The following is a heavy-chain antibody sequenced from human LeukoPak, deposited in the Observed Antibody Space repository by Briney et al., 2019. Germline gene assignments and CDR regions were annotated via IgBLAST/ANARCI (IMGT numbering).Heavy chain of an antibody. J-gene: IGHJ4*02. CDR1: GGSFSGYY. V-gene: IGHV4-34*01. CDR3: ARRVVRGVIDY. Sequence: PSETLSLTCAVYGGSFSGYYWSWIRQPPGKGLEWIGEINHSGSTNCNPSLKSRVTISVDTSKNQFSLKLSSVTAADTAVYYCARRVVRGVIDYWGQGTLVTVSS. D-gene: IGHD3-10*01. CDR2: INHSGST.